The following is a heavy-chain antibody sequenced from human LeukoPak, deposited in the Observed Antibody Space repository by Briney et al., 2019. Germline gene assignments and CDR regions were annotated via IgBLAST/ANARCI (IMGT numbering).Heavy chain of an antibody. Sequence: GGSLRLSCAGSGFTFSDYYMAWIRQAPGKGLQRISYMGRGSDVKTYADSVKGRFTITRDNDKNSLYLQMNSLTAEDTAIYYCAREVGGSRAFDVWGQGTMVTVSS. J-gene: IGHJ3*01. CDR2: MGRGSDVK. CDR3: AREVGGSRAFDV. D-gene: IGHD6-13*01. CDR1: GFTFSDYY. V-gene: IGHV3-11*05.